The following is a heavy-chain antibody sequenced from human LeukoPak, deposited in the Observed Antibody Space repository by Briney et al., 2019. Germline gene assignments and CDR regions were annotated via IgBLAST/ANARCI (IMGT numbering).Heavy chain of an antibody. CDR3: ARVYYDSSGYYYNYYYYMDV. J-gene: IGHJ6*03. D-gene: IGHD3-22*01. Sequence: GGSLRLSCAASGFTVSSNYMSWVRQAPGKGLEWVSVIYSGGSTYYADSVKGRFTISRDNSKNTLYLQMNSLRAEDTAVYYCARVYYDSSGYYYNYYYYMDVWGKGTTVTVSS. CDR2: IYSGGST. CDR1: GFTVSSNY. V-gene: IGHV3-53*01.